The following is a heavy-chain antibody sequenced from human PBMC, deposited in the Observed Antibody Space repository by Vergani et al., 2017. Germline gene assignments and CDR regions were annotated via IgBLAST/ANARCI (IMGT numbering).Heavy chain of an antibody. J-gene: IGHJ5*02. V-gene: IGHV1-69*08. CDR2: IIPVLGKT. CDR1: GATFRSNT. Sequence: QVQLVQSGAEVKKPGSSVKVSCKASGATFRSNTISWVRQVPGQGLEWMGRIIPVLGKTKYAQDFQGRLTITADTSTSTAYMELTSLRSQDTAVYYCAREGRNYYGSGSYTPPVFPFDPWGQGTLVTVSS. D-gene: IGHD3-10*01. CDR3: AREGRNYYGSGSYTPPVFPFDP.